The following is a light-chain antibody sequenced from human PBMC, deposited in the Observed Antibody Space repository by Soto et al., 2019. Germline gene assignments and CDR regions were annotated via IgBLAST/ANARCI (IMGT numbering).Light chain of an antibody. V-gene: IGKV3-20*01. CDR2: RTS. CDR1: HSFSSMY. J-gene: IGKJ3*01. CDR3: QQYDNSACT. Sequence: EVGLTHSPGTLSFSQGEITTLLCRASHSFSSMYLPWYQQKPGQAPRRLIYRTSNRATGIPDRFSGSGSGTDFTLTIRRLEPEEFEMYFCQQYDNSACTVSPGTKVVLK.